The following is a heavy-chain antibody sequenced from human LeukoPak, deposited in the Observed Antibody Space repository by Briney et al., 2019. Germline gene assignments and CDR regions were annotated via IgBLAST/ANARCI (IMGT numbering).Heavy chain of an antibody. Sequence: SETLSLTCTVSGVSISSYYWSWIRQPPGKGLEGIGYIYPRGRTNYNPSLKSRVTISVATSKNQFSLKLSSVTAADTAVYYCAREGTTTYYFDYWGQGTLVTVSS. D-gene: IGHD1-26*01. V-gene: IGHV4-59*01. CDR3: AREGTTTYYFDY. CDR2: IYPRGRT. CDR1: GVSISSYY. J-gene: IGHJ4*02.